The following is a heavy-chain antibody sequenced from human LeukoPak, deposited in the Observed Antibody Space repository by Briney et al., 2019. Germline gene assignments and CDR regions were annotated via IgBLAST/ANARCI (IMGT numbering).Heavy chain of an antibody. CDR1: DGSINTYY. J-gene: IGHJ4*02. CDR2: IFYSGST. D-gene: IGHD6-19*01. Sequence: SETLSLTCTVSDGSINTYYWSWLRQPPGKGLEWIAYIFYSGSTNYNPSLKSRVTISVDTSKNQFSLKLSSVTAADTAVYYCARSSSGWYFFGYWGQGTLVTVSS. CDR3: ARSSSGWYFFGY. V-gene: IGHV4-59*01.